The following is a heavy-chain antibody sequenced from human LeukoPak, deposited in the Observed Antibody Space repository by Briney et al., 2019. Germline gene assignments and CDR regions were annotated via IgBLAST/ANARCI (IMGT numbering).Heavy chain of an antibody. CDR1: GGSISSYY. V-gene: IGHV4-59*01. D-gene: IGHD4-23*01. CDR3: ARVGDYGGNFHYYYYYYMDV. Sequence: PSETLSLTCTVSGGSISSYYWSWIRQPPGKGLEWIGHIYYSGSTNYNPSLKSRVTISVDTSKNQFSLKLSSVTAADTAVYYCARVGDYGGNFHYYYYYYMDVWGKGATVTVSS. J-gene: IGHJ6*03. CDR2: IYYSGST.